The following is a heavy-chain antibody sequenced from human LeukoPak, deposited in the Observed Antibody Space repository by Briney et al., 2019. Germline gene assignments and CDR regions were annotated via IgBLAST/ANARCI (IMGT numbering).Heavy chain of an antibody. V-gene: IGHV1-2*06. CDR2: INPNSGGT. D-gene: IGHD6-13*01. CDR3: ARDPPQQPGLPASAFDI. J-gene: IGHJ3*02. CDR1: GYTFTGYY. Sequence: GASVKVSCKASGYTFTGYYMHWVRQAPRQGLEWMGRINPNSGGTNYAQKFQGRVTMTRDTSISTAYMELSRLRSDDTAVYYCARDPPQQPGLPASAFDIWGQGTMVTVSS.